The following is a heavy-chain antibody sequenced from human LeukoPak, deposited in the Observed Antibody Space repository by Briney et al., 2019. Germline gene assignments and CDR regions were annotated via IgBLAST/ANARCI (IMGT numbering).Heavy chain of an antibody. CDR3: ARPRYCSSTSCYWFDP. J-gene: IGHJ5*02. Sequence: SETLSLTCTVSGGSISSHYWSWIRQPPGKGLEWIGSIYYSGSTYYNPSLKSRVTISVDTSKNQFSLKLSSVTAADTAVYYCARPRYCSSTSCYWFDPWGQGTLVTVSS. CDR1: GGSISSHY. D-gene: IGHD2-2*01. V-gene: IGHV4-59*05. CDR2: IYYSGST.